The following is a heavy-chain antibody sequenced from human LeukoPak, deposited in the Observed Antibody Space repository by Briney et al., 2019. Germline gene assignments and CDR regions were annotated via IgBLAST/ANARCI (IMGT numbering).Heavy chain of an antibody. CDR1: GYTFTDSY. Sequence: KVSCKASGYTFTDSYMHWVRQASGKGLEWVGRIRSKANSYATAYAASVKGRFTISRDDSKNTAYLQMNSLKTEDTAVYYCTRLEDSGYDYYYYYGMDVWGQGTTVTVSS. V-gene: IGHV3-73*01. CDR3: TRLEDSGYDYYYYYGMDV. J-gene: IGHJ6*02. CDR2: IRSKANSYAT. D-gene: IGHD5-12*01.